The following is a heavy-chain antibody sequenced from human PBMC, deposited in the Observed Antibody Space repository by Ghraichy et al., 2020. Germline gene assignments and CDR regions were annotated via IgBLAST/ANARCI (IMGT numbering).Heavy chain of an antibody. D-gene: IGHD7-27*01. CDR3: ARERVDGSWGYYYYMDV. CDR2: IYTSGST. J-gene: IGHJ6*03. V-gene: IGHV4-4*07. Sequence: SETLSLTCTVSGGSISSYYWSWIRQPAGKGLEWIGRIYTSGSTNYNPSLKSRVTMSVDTSKNQFSLKLSSVTAADTAVYYCARERVDGSWGYYYYMDVWGKGTTVTVSS. CDR1: GGSISSYY.